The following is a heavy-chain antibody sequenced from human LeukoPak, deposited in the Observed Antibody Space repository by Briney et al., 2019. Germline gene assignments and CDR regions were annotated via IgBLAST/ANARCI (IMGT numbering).Heavy chain of an antibody. V-gene: IGHV4-4*08. D-gene: IGHD3-22*01. CDR3: ARRAYYDSSGYPPTSGYFDL. CDR1: GGSIFSYY. Sequence: SETLSLTCTVSGGSIFSYYWNWIRQPPGKGLEWIGYIYSNGITNYSPSPRSRGSISIATSKNQFSLRLTSVTAADTAIYYCARRAYYDSSGYPPTSGYFDLWGRGTLVTVSS. CDR2: IYSNGIT. J-gene: IGHJ2*01.